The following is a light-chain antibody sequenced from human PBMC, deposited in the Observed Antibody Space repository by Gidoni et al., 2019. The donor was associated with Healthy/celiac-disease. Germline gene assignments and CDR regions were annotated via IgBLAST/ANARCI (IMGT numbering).Light chain of an antibody. V-gene: IGKV1-39*01. CDR1: QSISSY. CDR3: QQSYSTPET. CDR2: AAS. J-gene: IGKJ3*01. Sequence: DIRMTQSPSSLSASVGARVTITCRESQSISSYLNWYQHKPGKAPKLLIYAASSLQSGVPSRFSGSGSGTDFTLTISSLQPEDFATYYCQQSYSTPETFGHGTKVEIK.